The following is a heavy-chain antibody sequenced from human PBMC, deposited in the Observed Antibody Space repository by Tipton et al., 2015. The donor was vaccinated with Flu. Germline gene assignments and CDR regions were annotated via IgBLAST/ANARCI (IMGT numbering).Heavy chain of an antibody. J-gene: IGHJ4*02. D-gene: IGHD2-2*01. CDR3: ARDSAVIPGALIY. CDR1: SGSIRSTNYF. CDR2: IYPSGTT. V-gene: IGHV4-39*07. Sequence: TLSLTCTVSSGSIRSTNYFCAWIRQPPGKRLELIGSIYPSGTTYYNPSLKSRVTISVDSSRTQFSLKLSSVTAADTGFYYCARDSAVIPGALIYWGQGPLVTVSS.